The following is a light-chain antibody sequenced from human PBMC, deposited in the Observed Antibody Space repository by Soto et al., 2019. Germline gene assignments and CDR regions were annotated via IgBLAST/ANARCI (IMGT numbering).Light chain of an antibody. CDR1: QSVSSSY. Sequence: IVLTQCPGPLSLSPGERATLSCMDSQSVSSSYLAWYQQKPGQAPRLLIYGASSRATGIPDRFSGSGSGTDFTLTISRLEPEDFAVYYCQQYGSSLWTFGQGTKVDIK. J-gene: IGKJ1*01. CDR2: GAS. CDR3: QQYGSSLWT. V-gene: IGKV3-20*01.